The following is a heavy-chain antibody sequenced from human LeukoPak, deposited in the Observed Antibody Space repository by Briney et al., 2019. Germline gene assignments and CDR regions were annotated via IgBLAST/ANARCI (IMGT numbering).Heavy chain of an antibody. Sequence: GGSLRLSCAVSGITLSNYGMSWVRQAPGKGLEWVAGISGSGGRTNYADSVKGRFTVSRDNPKNTLSLQMNSLRAEDTAVYFCAKRGVVIRVILVGFHKEANYFDSWGQGVLVTVSS. CDR2: ISGSGGRT. D-gene: IGHD3-22*01. V-gene: IGHV3-23*01. J-gene: IGHJ4*02. CDR3: AKRGVVIRVILVGFHKEANYFDS. CDR1: GITLSNYG.